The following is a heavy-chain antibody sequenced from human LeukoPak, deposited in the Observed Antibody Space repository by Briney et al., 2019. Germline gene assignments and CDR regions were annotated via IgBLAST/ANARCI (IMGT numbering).Heavy chain of an antibody. CDR2: ISSSGSTI. Sequence: QAGGSLRLSCAASGFTFSSYEMNWVRQAPGKGLEWVSYISSSGSTIYYADSVKGRFTISRDNAKNSLYLQMNSLRAEDTAVYYCARDLFCGGDCFRDYWGQGTLVTVSS. D-gene: IGHD2-21*02. CDR1: GFTFSSYE. V-gene: IGHV3-48*03. J-gene: IGHJ4*02. CDR3: ARDLFCGGDCFRDY.